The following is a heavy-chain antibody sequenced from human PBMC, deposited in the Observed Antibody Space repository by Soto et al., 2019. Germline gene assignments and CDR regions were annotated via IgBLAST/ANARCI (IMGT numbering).Heavy chain of an antibody. V-gene: IGHV1-8*01. CDR2: VNPNSGNT. J-gene: IGHJ3*02. D-gene: IGHD2-2*03. CDR1: GYTFTSYD. Sequence: QVQLVQSGAEVKRPGGSVKVSCKASGYTFTSYDFNWVRQAPGQGLEWMGWVNPNSGNTDYAQKFQGRVTMTRNTSIRTAYMELSSLRSEDTAVYYCARASYLDPAFDIWGQGTMVTVSS. CDR3: ARASYLDPAFDI.